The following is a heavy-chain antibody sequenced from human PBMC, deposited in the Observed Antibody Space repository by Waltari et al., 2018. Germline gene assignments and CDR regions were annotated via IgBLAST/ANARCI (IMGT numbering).Heavy chain of an antibody. Sequence: QVQLVESGGGVVQPGGSLRLSCAASGFPFSDFGMHWVRQTPGKGLEWVAFIRYDGGDMDYVDSVQGRFTISRDNSENTLSLQMNSLRTEDTAVYYCVKGISTPYYSYYFMDVWGNGTTVTVSS. V-gene: IGHV3-30*02. CDR1: GFPFSDFG. CDR3: VKGISTPYYSYYFMDV. J-gene: IGHJ6*03. D-gene: IGHD2-15*01. CDR2: IRYDGGDM.